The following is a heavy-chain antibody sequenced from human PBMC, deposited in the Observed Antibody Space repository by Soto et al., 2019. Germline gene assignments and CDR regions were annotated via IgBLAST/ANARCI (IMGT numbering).Heavy chain of an antibody. D-gene: IGHD1-20*01. V-gene: IGHV4-39*01. CDR1: GASVISSRYY. Sequence: QLQLQESGPGLVKPPETLPLTCTVSGASVISSRYYWGWIRQPPGKGLEWIGSIYYGGNTYKNPSLKSRVTISVDTSKNQFSLKLSSVTAADTAVYYCARHCRITGTQYAMDVWGQGPRSPSP. CDR3: ARHCRITGTQYAMDV. CDR2: IYYGGNT. J-gene: IGHJ6*02.